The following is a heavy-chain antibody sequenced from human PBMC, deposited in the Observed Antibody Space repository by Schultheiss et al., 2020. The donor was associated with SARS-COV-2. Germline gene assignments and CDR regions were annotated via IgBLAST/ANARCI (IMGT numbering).Heavy chain of an antibody. D-gene: IGHD3-16*01. CDR1: GGSISSSDW. V-gene: IGHV4-4*02. CDR2: IYYSGST. Sequence: SETLSLTCTVSGGSISSSDWWSWVRQPPGQGLEWIGEIYYSGSTKYNPSLKSRVTISVDKSKYQFSLKLSSVTAADTAVYYCARPYMGRFDYWGQGTLVTVSS. CDR3: ARPYMGRFDY. J-gene: IGHJ4*02.